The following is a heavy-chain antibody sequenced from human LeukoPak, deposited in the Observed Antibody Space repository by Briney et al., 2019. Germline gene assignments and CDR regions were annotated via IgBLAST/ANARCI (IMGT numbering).Heavy chain of an antibody. V-gene: IGHV4-34*01. CDR2: INHSGST. CDR1: GGSFSGYC. J-gene: IGHJ4*02. CDR3: AGGRIVGATLDY. D-gene: IGHD1-26*01. Sequence: SETLSLTCAVYGGSFSGYCWSWIRQPPGKGLEWIGEINHSGSTNYNPSLKSRVTISVDTSKNQFSLKLSSVTGADPAVYYCAGGRIVGATLDYWGERTLVTVSS.